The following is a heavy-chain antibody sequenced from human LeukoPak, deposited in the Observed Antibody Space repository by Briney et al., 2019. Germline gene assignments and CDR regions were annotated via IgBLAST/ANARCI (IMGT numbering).Heavy chain of an antibody. D-gene: IGHD3-9*01. J-gene: IGHJ4*02. CDR2: INPSGGST. V-gene: IGHV1-46*01. CDR3: ARRQNTAYDILTGYFDY. Sequence: GASVKFSCKASGYTFTSYYMHWVLHAPGQGLEWMGLINPSGGSTSYAQKFQGRVTMTRDTSTSTVYMELSSLGSEDTAVYYCARRQNTAYDILTGYFDYWGQGTLVTVSS. CDR1: GYTFTSYY.